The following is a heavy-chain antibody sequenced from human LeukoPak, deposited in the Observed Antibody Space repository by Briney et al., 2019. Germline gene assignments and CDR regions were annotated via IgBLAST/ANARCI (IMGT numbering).Heavy chain of an antibody. CDR2: IYRDGSS. Sequence: PGGSLRLACVASGLSVSSNYMSWVRQAPGKGLEWVSVIYRDGSSYYAESVKGRFTISRDNSKNTLYIQMNSLRSDDTAVYYCARVEYGRGDYWGQGTLVTVSS. CDR3: ARVEYGRGDY. V-gene: IGHV3-53*05. J-gene: IGHJ4*02. D-gene: IGHD4/OR15-4a*01. CDR1: GLSVSSNY.